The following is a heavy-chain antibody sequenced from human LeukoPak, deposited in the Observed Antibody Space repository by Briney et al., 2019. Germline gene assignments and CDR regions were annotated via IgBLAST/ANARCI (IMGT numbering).Heavy chain of an antibody. CDR3: ARDHKGYSYGYRGGYYHYYYMDV. D-gene: IGHD5-18*01. CDR2: IKQDGSEK. Sequence: GGSLRLSCAASGFTFSSYWMSWVRQAPGKGLEWVANIKQDGSEKYYVDSVKGRFTISRDNAKNSLYLQMNSLRAEDTAVYYCARDHKGYSYGYRGGYYHYYYMDVWGKGTTVTVSS. J-gene: IGHJ6*03. CDR1: GFTFSSYW. V-gene: IGHV3-7*01.